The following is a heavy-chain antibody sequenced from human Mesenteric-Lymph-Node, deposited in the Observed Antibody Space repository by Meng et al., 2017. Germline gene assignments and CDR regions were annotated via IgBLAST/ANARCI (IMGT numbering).Heavy chain of an antibody. CDR2: IYHSGST. D-gene: IGHD6-19*01. Sequence: GSLRLSCAVSGGSISSSNWWSWVRQPPGKGLEWIGEIYHSGSTNYNLSLKSRVTISVDKSKNQFSLKLSSVTAADTAVYYCARDHGGGGWYLDYWGQGTLVTVSS. CDR1: GGSISSSNW. CDR3: ARDHGGGGWYLDY. V-gene: IGHV4-4*02. J-gene: IGHJ4*02.